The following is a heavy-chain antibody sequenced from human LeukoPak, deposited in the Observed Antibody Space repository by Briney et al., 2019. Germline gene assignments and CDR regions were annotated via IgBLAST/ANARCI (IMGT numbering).Heavy chain of an antibody. J-gene: IGHJ5*02. D-gene: IGHD1-1*01. V-gene: IGHV4-59*12. CDR3: ARTTTGYRYNWFDP. CDR2: IYYSGST. Sequence: SETLSLTCTVSGGSISSYYWSWIRQPPGKGLEWIGYIYYSGSTNYNPSLKSRVTISVDTSKNQFSLKLSSVTAADTAVYYCARTTTGYRYNWFDPWGQGTLVTVSS. CDR1: GGSISSYY.